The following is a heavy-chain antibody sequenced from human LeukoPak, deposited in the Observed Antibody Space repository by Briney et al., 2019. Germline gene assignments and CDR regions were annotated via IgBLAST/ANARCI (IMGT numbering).Heavy chain of an antibody. Sequence: SETLSLTCAVSGYSISSSNWWGWIRQPPGKGLEWIGYIYYSGSTYYNPSLKSRVTISVDTSKNQFSLKLSSVTAADTAVYYCARRRNSLPHWYFDLWGRGTLVTVSS. V-gene: IGHV4-28*01. J-gene: IGHJ2*01. CDR1: GYSISSSNW. CDR3: ARRRNSLPHWYFDL. CDR2: IYYSGST. D-gene: IGHD2-21*01.